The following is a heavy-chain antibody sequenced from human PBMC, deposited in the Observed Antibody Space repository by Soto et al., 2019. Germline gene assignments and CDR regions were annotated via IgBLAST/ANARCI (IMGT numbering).Heavy chain of an antibody. Sequence: SETLSLTCAVPGGSISSGGYSWSWIRHRPGKGLEWIGYIYHSGSTYYNPSLKSRVTISVDTSKNQFSLKLSSVTAADTAVYYCATGHGANSYNWFDPWGQGTLVTVSS. J-gene: IGHJ5*02. D-gene: IGHD4-17*01. CDR2: IYHSGST. CDR3: ATGHGANSYNWFDP. V-gene: IGHV4-30-2*02. CDR1: GGSISSGGYS.